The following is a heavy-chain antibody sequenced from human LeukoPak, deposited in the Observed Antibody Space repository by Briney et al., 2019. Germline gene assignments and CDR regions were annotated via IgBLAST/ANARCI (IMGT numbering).Heavy chain of an antibody. CDR2: IIPIFGTA. CDR1: GGTFSSYA. Sequence: ASVKVSCKASGGTFSSYAISWVRQAPGQGLEWMGGIIPIFGTANYAQKFQGRVTITTDESTSTAYMELSSLRSEDTAVYYCAREGWSGSSVFDYWGQGTLVTVSS. J-gene: IGHJ4*02. V-gene: IGHV1-69*05. CDR3: AREGWSGSSVFDY. D-gene: IGHD1-26*01.